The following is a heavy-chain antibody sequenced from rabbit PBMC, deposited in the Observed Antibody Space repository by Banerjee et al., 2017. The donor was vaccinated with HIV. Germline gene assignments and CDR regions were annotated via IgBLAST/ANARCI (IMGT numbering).Heavy chain of an antibody. CDR1: GIDFSSSYY. J-gene: IGHJ4*01. Sequence: QQQLEESGGGLVKPGGTLTLTCTASGIDFSSSYYMCWVRQAPGKGLEWIACIYAGSSDNTYYASWAKGRFTISKASSTTVTLQMTSLTAADTATYFCANAYGASSGYSPYYFNLWGQGTLVTVS. CDR3: ANAYGASSGYSPYYFNL. CDR2: IYAGSSDNT. V-gene: IGHV1S45*01. D-gene: IGHD1-1*01.